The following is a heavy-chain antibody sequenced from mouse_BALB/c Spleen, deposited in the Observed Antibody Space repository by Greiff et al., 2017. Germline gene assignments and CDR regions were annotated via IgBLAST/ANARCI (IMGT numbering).Heavy chain of an antibody. V-gene: IGHV1-7*01. CDR3: ASTTSWFAY. CDR1: GYTFTSYW. Sequence: QVQLQQSGAELAKPGASVKMSCKASGYTFTSYWMHWVKQRPGQGLEWIGYINPSTGYTEYNQKFKDKATLTADKSSSTAYMQLSSLTSEDSAVYYCASTTSWFAYGGQGTLVTVSA. CDR2: INPSTGYT. J-gene: IGHJ3*01. D-gene: IGHD2-1*01.